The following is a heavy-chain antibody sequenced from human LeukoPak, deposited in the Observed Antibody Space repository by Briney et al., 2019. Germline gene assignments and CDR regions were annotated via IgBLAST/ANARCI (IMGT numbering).Heavy chain of an antibody. Sequence: ESGPTLVKPTQTLTLTCTFSGFSLSTSGVGVGWIRQPPGKALEWLALIYWDDDKRYSPSLKSRLTITKDTSKNQVVVTMTNVDPVDTATYYCAHFGFKGYCSSTSCYAANAFDIWGQGTMVTVSS. CDR3: AHFGFKGYCSSTSCYAANAFDI. D-gene: IGHD2-2*01. CDR2: IYWDDDK. V-gene: IGHV2-5*02. J-gene: IGHJ3*02. CDR1: GFSLSTSGVG.